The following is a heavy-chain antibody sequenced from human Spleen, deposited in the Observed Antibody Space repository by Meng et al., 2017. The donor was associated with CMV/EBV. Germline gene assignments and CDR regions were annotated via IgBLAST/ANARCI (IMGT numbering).Heavy chain of an antibody. CDR1: GGSISSSNFY. V-gene: IGHV4-39*01. D-gene: IGHD6-25*01. CDR2: IYYSGST. J-gene: IGHJ4*02. CDR3: ASQTAGVY. Sequence: SLTCSVSGGSISSSNFYWGWIRQPPGQGLEWIGSIYYSGSTYYNPSLKSRVTISVDTSKNQFSLKLSSVTAADTAVYYCASQTAGVYWGQGTLVTVS.